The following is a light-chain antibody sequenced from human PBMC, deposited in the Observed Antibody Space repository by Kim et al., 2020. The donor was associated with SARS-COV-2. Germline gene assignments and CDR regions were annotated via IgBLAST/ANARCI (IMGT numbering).Light chain of an antibody. CDR2: GAS. V-gene: IGKV1-9*01. J-gene: IGKJ4*01. CDR1: HNISTV. Sequence: GRVPIAAWASHNISTVVAWDQQKPGKAPTLLIRGASTLESGVPSRFSGSGSETDFTLTISSLKPEDFATYYCQQLQSYPLTFGGGTKLEI. CDR3: QQLQSYPLT.